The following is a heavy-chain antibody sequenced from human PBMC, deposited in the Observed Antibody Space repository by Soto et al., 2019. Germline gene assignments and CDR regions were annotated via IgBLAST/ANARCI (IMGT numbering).Heavy chain of an antibody. CDR2: ITSSSAYI. CDR3: ARDNNFFDSGSGVDY. CDR1: GFSFSTYS. Sequence: EGQLVESGGGLVKPGGSLRLSGAASGFSFSTYSLNWVRQAPGKGLEWVSSITSSSAYIHYADSVKGRFTISRDNAKNLLYLQMNSLRAEDTAVYYCARDNNFFDSGSGVDYWGQGTLVTVSS. D-gene: IGHD3-10*01. V-gene: IGHV3-21*01. J-gene: IGHJ4*02.